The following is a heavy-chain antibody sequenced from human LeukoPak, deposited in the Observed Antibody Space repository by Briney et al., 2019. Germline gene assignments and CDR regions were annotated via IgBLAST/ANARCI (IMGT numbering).Heavy chain of an antibody. CDR1: GYTFTSYY. J-gene: IGHJ4*02. V-gene: IGHV1-46*01. CDR2: INPSGGST. D-gene: IGHD3-22*01. Sequence: ASVKVSCKASGYTFTSYYMHWVRQAPGQGLEWMGIINPSGGSTSYAQKFQGRVTMTRDTSTSTVYMELSSLRSEDTAVYYCARETVHYYDSSGYRFGYWGQGTLVTVSS. CDR3: ARETVHYYDSSGYRFGY.